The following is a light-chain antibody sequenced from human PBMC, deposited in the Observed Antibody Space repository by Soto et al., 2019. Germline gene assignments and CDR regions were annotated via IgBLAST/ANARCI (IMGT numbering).Light chain of an antibody. Sequence: DIQMTQSPSTRSSSIGARVTITCRASQSVNTWLAWYQQKPGKAPVLLIYDASSLKSGVPSRFSGSGSGTEFTLTITSLKKDDCATYDCQQYNDYTWTFGQGTKVDIK. CDR3: QQYNDYTWT. CDR1: QSVNTW. J-gene: IGKJ1*01. V-gene: IGKV1-5*01. CDR2: DAS.